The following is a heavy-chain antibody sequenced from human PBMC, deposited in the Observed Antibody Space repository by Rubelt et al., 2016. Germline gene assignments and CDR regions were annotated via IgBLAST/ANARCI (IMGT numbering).Heavy chain of an antibody. CDR3: ASYRVGMAYGGNSRFFDY. Sequence: EVQVEESGGGLVQRGGSLRLSCAASGFIFSRHWMNWVRQAPGKGLEWVATIKDDGSKKYYVDSVEGRFTISRDNAKNSLYLQMNSLRAEDTAVYYCASYRVGMAYGGNSRFFDYWGQGTLVTVSS. CDR1: GFIFSRHW. CDR2: IKDDGSKK. J-gene: IGHJ4*02. V-gene: IGHV3-7*01. D-gene: IGHD4-23*01.